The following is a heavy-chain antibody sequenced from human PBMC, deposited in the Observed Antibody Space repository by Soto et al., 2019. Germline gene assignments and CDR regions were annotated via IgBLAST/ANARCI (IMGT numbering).Heavy chain of an antibody. Sequence: LSLTCTVSGGSISSYYWSWIRQPAGKVLEWLGRIYSTGGTIYNTSVQSRITVSIDTSKNQLSLKLTSVTAADTAVYYCARDFSSPPYNSFDPWGRGILVTVSS. J-gene: IGHJ5*02. V-gene: IGHV4-4*07. CDR1: GGSISSYY. CDR2: IYSTGGT. D-gene: IGHD6-13*01. CDR3: ARDFSSPPYNSFDP.